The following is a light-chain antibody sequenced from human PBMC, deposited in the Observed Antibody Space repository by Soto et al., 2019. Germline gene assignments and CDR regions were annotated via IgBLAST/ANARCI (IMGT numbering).Light chain of an antibody. Sequence: EIVLTQSPGTLSLSPGERATLSCRASQSVSTSYLAWYQQKPGQAPRLLIYGASSRATGIPDRFSGSGSGEDFTLTISRLEPEDFAVYYCQQYGSSGRTFGQGTKVEIK. J-gene: IGKJ1*01. V-gene: IGKV3-20*01. CDR1: QSVSTSY. CDR3: QQYGSSGRT. CDR2: GAS.